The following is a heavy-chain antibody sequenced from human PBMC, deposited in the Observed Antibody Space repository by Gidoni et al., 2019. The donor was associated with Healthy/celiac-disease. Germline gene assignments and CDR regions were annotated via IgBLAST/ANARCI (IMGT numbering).Heavy chain of an antibody. CDR1: GFTFDDYT. CDR2: ISWDGGST. V-gene: IGHV3-43*01. D-gene: IGHD3-22*01. CDR3: AKDMAFGYYDSSGYSFQH. Sequence: EVQLVESGGVVVQPGGSLRLSCAASGFTFDDYTMHWFRQAPGKGLGWVSLISWDGGSTYYADSVKGRFTISRDNSKNSLYLQMNSLRTEDTALYYCAKDMAFGYYDSSGYSFQHWGQGTLVTVSS. J-gene: IGHJ1*01.